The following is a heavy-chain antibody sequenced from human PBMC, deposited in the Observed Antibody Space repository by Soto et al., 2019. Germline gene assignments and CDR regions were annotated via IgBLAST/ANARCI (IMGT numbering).Heavy chain of an antibody. D-gene: IGHD3-10*01. J-gene: IGHJ4*02. CDR1: GGSISSYY. V-gene: IGHV4-59*01. CDR3: ARVFEGYYYGSGSFYYFDY. CDR2: IYYSGST. Sequence: SETLSLTCTVSGGSISSYYWSWIRQPPGKGLEWIGYIYYSGSTNYNPSLKSRVTISVDTSKNQLSLKLSSVTAADTAVYYCARVFEGYYYGSGSFYYFDYWGQGTLVTVS.